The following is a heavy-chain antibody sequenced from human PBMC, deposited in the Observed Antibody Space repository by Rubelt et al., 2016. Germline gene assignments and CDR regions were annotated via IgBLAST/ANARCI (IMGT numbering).Heavy chain of an antibody. J-gene: IGHJ5*02. D-gene: IGHD2-2*01. CDR3: ATNFFHDTCSSTSCPTRFDP. CDR2: IIPIFGTA. Sequence: GIIPIFGTANYAQKFQGRVTMTEDTSTDTAYMELSSLRSEDTAVYYCATNFFHDTCSSTSCPTRFDPWGQGTLVTVSS. V-gene: IGHV1-69*06.